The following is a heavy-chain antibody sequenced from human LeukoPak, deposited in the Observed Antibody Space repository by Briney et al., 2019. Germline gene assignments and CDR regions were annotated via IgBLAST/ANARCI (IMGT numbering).Heavy chain of an antibody. CDR2: IYYSGST. J-gene: IGHJ4*02. CDR3: ARSIRAGYSDY. D-gene: IGHD6-19*01. Sequence: SETLSLTCTVSGGSISSYYWSWIRQPPGKGLEWIGDIYYSGSTNYNPSLKSRVTISVDTSKKQFSLKLNSVTAAETAVYYCARSIRAGYSDYWGQGTLVTVSS. V-gene: IGHV4-59*08. CDR1: GGSISSYY.